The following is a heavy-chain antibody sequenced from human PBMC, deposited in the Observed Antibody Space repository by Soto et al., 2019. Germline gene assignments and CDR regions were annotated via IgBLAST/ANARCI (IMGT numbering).Heavy chain of an antibody. J-gene: IGHJ6*03. V-gene: IGHV4-31*03. CDR2: IYYSGST. CDR1: GGSISSGGYY. D-gene: IGHD3-9*01. Sequence: PSETLSLTCTVSGGSISSGGYYWSWIRQHPGKGLEWIGYIYYSGSTYYNPSLKSRVTISVDTSKNQFSLKLSSVTAADTAVYYCARTPRLEDILTGFNYYYYMDVWGKGTTVTVSS. CDR3: ARTPRLEDILTGFNYYYYMDV.